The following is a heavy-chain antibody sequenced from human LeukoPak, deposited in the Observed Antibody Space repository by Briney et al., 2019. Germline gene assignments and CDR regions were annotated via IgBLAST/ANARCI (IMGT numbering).Heavy chain of an antibody. CDR2: ISGSGGST. V-gene: IGHV3-23*01. D-gene: IGHD2-15*01. CDR1: GFTFSSYA. J-gene: IGHJ5*02. Sequence: GGSLRLSCAASGFTFSSYAMSWVRQAPGKGLEWVSAISGSGGSTYYADSVKGRFTISRDNSKNTVYLQMNSLRAEDTAVYYCAKDVGDIVVVVAATPVLFSYWFDPWGQGTLVTVSS. CDR3: AKDVGDIVVVVAATPVLFSYWFDP.